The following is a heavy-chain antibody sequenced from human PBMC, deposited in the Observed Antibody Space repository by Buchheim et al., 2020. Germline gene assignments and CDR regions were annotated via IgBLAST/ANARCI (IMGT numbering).Heavy chain of an antibody. V-gene: IGHV3-15*01. CDR3: TTEGITMIADAFDI. D-gene: IGHD3-22*01. J-gene: IGHJ3*02. Sequence: EVQLVESGGGLVKPGGSLRLSCAASGFTLSNAWMSWVRQAPGKGLEWVGRIKSKTDGGTIDYAAPVKGRFTVSRDDSTNTLYLQMKSLKTEDTAVYYCTTEGITMIADAFDIWGQGT. CDR1: GFTLSNAW. CDR2: IKSKTDGGTI.